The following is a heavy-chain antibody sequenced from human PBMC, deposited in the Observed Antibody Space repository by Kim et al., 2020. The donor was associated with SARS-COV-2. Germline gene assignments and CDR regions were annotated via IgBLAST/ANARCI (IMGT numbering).Heavy chain of an antibody. J-gene: IGHJ5*02. D-gene: IGHD4-4*01. V-gene: IGHV3-9*01. CDR3: AKGIYSNYPYNWFDP. Sequence: DSVKGRFTISRDNAKNSLYLQMNSLRAEDTALYYCAKGIYSNYPYNWFDPWGQGTLVTVSS.